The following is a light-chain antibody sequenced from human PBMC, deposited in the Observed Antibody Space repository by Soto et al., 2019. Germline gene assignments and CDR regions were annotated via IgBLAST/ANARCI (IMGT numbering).Light chain of an antibody. CDR2: SNN. CDR1: SSNIGVNT. V-gene: IGLV1-44*01. CDR3: AAWDDRLNGVV. J-gene: IGLJ2*01. Sequence: QSVLTQPPSASGTPGQRVTISCSGSSSNIGVNTVHWYQQLPGTAPKLFIYSNNQRPSGVPARFSGSKSGTSASLAISGLQSEDEADYYCAAWDDRLNGVVFGGGTKLTVL.